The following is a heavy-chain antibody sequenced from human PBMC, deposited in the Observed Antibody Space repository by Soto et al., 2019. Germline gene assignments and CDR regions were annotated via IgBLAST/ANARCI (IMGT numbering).Heavy chain of an antibody. V-gene: IGHV3-48*03. CDR3: AGGGGGGYYYYYGMDV. CDR2: ISSSGSTI. D-gene: IGHD3-16*01. Sequence: EVQLVESGGGLVQPGGSLRLSCAASGFTFSSYEMNWVRQAPGKGLEWVSYISSSGSTIYYADSVKGRFTISRDNAKNSLYQQRNGRSAEDTAFYYCAGGGGGGYYYYYGMDVWGQGTTVTVSS. J-gene: IGHJ6*02. CDR1: GFTFSSYE.